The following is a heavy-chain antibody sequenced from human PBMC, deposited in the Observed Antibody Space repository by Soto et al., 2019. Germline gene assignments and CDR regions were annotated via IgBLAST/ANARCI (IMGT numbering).Heavy chain of an antibody. J-gene: IGHJ6*02. CDR1: GFTFDDYA. CDR3: VKEYVGSYLSYYYYYGMDV. CDR2: ISWNSGSI. V-gene: IGHV3-9*01. D-gene: IGHD1-26*01. Sequence: EVQLVESGGGLVQPGRSLRLSCAASGFTFDDYAMHWVRQAPGKGLEWVSGISWNSGSIGYADSVKGRFTISRDNAKNSLYLQMNSLRAEDTALYYCVKEYVGSYLSYYYYYGMDVWGQGTTVTVSS.